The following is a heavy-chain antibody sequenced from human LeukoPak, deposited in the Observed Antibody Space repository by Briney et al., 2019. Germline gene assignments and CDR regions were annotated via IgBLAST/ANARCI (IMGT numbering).Heavy chain of an antibody. J-gene: IGHJ1*01. D-gene: IGHD2-2*02. Sequence: GGSLRLSCAASGFTFDDFGMSWVRQAPGKGLEWVANIKQDGSEKYYVDSVKGRFTISRDNAKNSLYLQMNSLRAEDTAVYYCAREVYCSSTSCYTGYFQHWGQGTLVTVSS. V-gene: IGHV3-7*01. CDR1: GFTFDDFG. CDR3: AREVYCSSTSCYTGYFQH. CDR2: IKQDGSEK.